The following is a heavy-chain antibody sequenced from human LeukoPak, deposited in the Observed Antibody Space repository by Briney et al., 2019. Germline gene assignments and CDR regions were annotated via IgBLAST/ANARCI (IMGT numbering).Heavy chain of an antibody. Sequence: SETLSLTCTVSGGSISSYYWSWIRQPPGKGLEWIGSIYYSGSTYYNPSLKSRVTISVDTSKNQFCLKLSSVTAADTAVYYCARSSWFGEEGFDPWGQGTLVTVSS. D-gene: IGHD3-10*01. CDR1: GGSISSYY. V-gene: IGHV4-39*07. CDR2: IYYSGST. CDR3: ARSSWFGEEGFDP. J-gene: IGHJ5*02.